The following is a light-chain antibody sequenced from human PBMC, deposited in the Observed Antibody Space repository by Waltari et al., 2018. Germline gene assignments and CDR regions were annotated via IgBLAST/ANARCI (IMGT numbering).Light chain of an antibody. Sequence: EIVLTQSPATLSFSPGERATLSCRASQSVDRYLVWYQQKPGQAPRLIMYGASDRATGIPARFSGSGSGTDFTLTISGLEPEDFAVYYCQQRASWPDTFGLGTKLEI. J-gene: IGKJ2*01. CDR2: GAS. V-gene: IGKV3-11*01. CDR3: QQRASWPDT. CDR1: QSVDRY.